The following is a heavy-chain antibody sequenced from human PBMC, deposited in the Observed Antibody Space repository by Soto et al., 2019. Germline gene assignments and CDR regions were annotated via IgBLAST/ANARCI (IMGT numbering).Heavy chain of an antibody. CDR3: ARGQAHSSSWFDPPAEYFQH. CDR1: GYTFTSYA. CDR2: INAGNGNT. V-gene: IGHV1-3*01. J-gene: IGHJ1*01. Sequence: GASVKVSCKASGYTFTSYAMHWVRQAPGLRLEWMGWINAGNGNTKYSQKFQGRVTITRDTSASTAHMELSSLRSEDTAVYYCARGQAHSSSWFDPPAEYFQHWGQGTLVTVSS. D-gene: IGHD6-13*01.